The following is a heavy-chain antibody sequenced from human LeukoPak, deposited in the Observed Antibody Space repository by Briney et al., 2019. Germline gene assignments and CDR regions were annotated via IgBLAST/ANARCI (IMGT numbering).Heavy chain of an antibody. D-gene: IGHD3-16*02. J-gene: IGHJ4*02. V-gene: IGHV4-34*01. CDR2: INHSGST. CDR3: ARRLDRSPPALGY. CDR1: GGSFSGYY. Sequence: SETLSLTCAVYGGSFSGYYWSWIRQPPGKGLEWIGEINHSGSTNYNPSLKSRVTISVDTSKNQFSLKLSSATAADPAVYRCARRLDRSPPALGYWGQGTPVTGSS.